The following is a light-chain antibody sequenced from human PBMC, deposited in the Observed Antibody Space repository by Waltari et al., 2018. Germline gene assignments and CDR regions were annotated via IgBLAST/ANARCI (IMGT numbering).Light chain of an antibody. Sequence: QSALTQPASVSGSPGQSITISCTGTSSDVGGYNYVSWYQQHPGKAPKVMIYDVSNRPSVVSNRFSGSKSGNTASLTISGLQAEDEADYYCSSYTSSSTLVFGTGTKVTVL. CDR1: SSDVGGYNY. CDR3: SSYTSSSTLV. V-gene: IGLV2-14*01. CDR2: DVS. J-gene: IGLJ1*01.